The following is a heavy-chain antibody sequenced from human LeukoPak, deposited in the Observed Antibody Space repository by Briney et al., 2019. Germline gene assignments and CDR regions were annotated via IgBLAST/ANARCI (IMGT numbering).Heavy chain of an antibody. CDR2: INWNGGSI. CDR3: ARVGIYGDYGRYFDY. D-gene: IGHD4-17*01. CDR1: GFTFDNYG. V-gene: IGHV3-20*04. Sequence: PGGSLRLSCAASGFTFDNYGMSWVRLAPGKGLEWVSGINWNGGSIGYAHSVKGRFTISRDNAKNSLYLQVNSLGAEDTALYYCARVGIYGDYGRYFDYWGQGTLVTVSS. J-gene: IGHJ4*02.